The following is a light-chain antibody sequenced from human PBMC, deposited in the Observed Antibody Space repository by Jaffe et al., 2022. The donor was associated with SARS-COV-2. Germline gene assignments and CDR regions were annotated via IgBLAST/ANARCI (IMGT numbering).Light chain of an antibody. CDR1: QSLVHRDGHTY. J-gene: IGKJ1*01. V-gene: IGKV2-24*01. CDR3: MQATELPRT. Sequence: EIVMTQTPLSSPVTLGQPATISCRSSQSLVHRDGHTYLNWLQQRPGQPPRLLIYQISNRFSGVPDRFSGSGAGTDFTLKISRVEAEDVGVYYCMQATELPRTFGQGTKVEIK. CDR2: QIS.